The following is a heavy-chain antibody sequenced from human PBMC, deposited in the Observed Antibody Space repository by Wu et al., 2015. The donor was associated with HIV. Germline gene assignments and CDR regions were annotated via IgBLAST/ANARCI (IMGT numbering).Heavy chain of an antibody. CDR2: IDPNTGAT. D-gene: IGHD6-25*01. CDR1: GYIFTGYY. J-gene: IGHJ5*02. CDR3: ARGPAIAAADLDL. Sequence: QVHLLQSGAEVRKPGASVKISCKSSGYIFTGYYLHWVRQAPGQGLQWVGYIDPNTGATKYAQRFLDRVTMAGDTSIRTAYMEVSRLGSDDTAVYFCARGPAIAAADLDLWGQGTLVIVSS. V-gene: IGHV1-2*02.